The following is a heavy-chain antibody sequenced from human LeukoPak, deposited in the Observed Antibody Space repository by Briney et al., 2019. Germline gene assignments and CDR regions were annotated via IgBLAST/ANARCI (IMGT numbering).Heavy chain of an antibody. CDR1: GFTVSANY. CDR2: IYSSGTT. Sequence: PGGSLRLSCAASGFTVSANYMSWVRQAPGKGLEWVSIIYSSGTTYYADSVKGRFTISRDNSKNTLYLQMNNVRAEDTAVYYCARESSSRLGAGYWGQGTLVTVSS. J-gene: IGHJ4*02. D-gene: IGHD2-2*01. CDR3: ARESSSRLGAGY. V-gene: IGHV3-53*01.